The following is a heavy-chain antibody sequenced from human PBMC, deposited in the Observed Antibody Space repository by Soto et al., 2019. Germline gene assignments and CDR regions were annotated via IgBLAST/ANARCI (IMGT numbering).Heavy chain of an antibody. CDR1: GSSVSRGGYY. V-gene: IGHV4-31*03. D-gene: IGHD3-22*01. J-gene: IGHJ4*02. Sequence: QVQLQESGPGLVKPSQTLSLTCSVSGSSVSRGGYYWSWIRQRPGKGLEWIGYIYSSGGTYYNPSLKSRITVSSDTSQNQLSLRLNSATAADTAVYYCARGKDSDGYSYFDYWGQGTLVTVSS. CDR3: ARGKDSDGYSYFDY. CDR2: IYSSGGT.